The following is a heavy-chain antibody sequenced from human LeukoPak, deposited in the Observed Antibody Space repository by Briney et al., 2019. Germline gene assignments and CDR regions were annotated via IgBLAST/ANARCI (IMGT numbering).Heavy chain of an antibody. V-gene: IGHV3-30*02. CDR2: IRYDGSNK. CDR3: AKDGEISGTAMGVAYCGGDCYSEYFDY. J-gene: IGHJ4*02. D-gene: IGHD2-21*01. Sequence: GGSRRLSCAASGFTFSGYGMHWVRQAPGKGLEWVAFIRYDGSNKYYADSVKGRFTISRDNSKNTLYLQMNSLRAEDTAVYYCAKDGEISGTAMGVAYCGGDCYSEYFDYWGQGTLVTVSS. CDR1: GFTFSGYG.